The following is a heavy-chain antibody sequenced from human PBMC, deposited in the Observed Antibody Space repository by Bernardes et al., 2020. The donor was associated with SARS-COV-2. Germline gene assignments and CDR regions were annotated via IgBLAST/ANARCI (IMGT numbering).Heavy chain of an antibody. V-gene: IGHV1-24*01. CDR1: GYSLSEIC. D-gene: IGHD3-9*01. Sequence: ASVKVSCKVSGYSLSEICIHWVRQAPGKGLEWMGGFDPEDGEMTYAQKFQGRVTMTEDTSTDTAYMELSSLRFEDTAVYYCARDVGGTDWRFGFDVWGPGTMVHVSS. CDR3: ARDVGGTDWRFGFDV. CDR2: FDPEDGEM. J-gene: IGHJ3*01.